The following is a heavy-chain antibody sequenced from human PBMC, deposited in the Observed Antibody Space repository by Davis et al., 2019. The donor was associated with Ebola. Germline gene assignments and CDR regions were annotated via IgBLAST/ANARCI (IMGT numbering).Heavy chain of an antibody. CDR1: GFTFSSYA. V-gene: IGHV3-23*01. J-gene: IGHJ4*02. Sequence: GESLKISCAASGFTFSSYAMSWVRQAPGKGLEWVSAISGSGGSTYYADSVKGRFTISRDNSKNTLYLQMNSLRAEDTAVYYCAKAPGISIAVAGSDYWGQGTLVTVSS. CDR3: AKAPGISIAVAGSDY. CDR2: ISGSGGST. D-gene: IGHD6-19*01.